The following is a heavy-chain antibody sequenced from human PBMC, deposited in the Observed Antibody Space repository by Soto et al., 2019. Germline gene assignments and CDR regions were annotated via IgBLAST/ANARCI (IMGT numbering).Heavy chain of an antibody. Sequence: QVQLVQSGAEVKKSGASVKISCKASGYNFSAYAIHWVRQAPGQRLEWMGWINVGDANLRYSQKFQGRFTISRDTSASTAYMELSSLTSEDTALYYFALGALDYWGQGTLVTVSS. CDR3: ALGALDY. CDR1: GYNFSAYA. D-gene: IGHD3-16*01. CDR2: INVGDANL. V-gene: IGHV1-3*01. J-gene: IGHJ4*02.